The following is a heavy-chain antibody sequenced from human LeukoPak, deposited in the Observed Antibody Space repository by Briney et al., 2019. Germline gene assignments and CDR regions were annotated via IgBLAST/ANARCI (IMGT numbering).Heavy chain of an antibody. D-gene: IGHD3-16*01. CDR3: ARGSLDYVWGSYSTYYFDY. Sequence: SETLSLTCTVSGYSISSGYYWGWIRQPPGKGLEWIGSIYHSGSTYYNPSLKSRVTISVDTSKNQFSLKLSSVTAADTAVYYCARGSLDYVWGSYSTYYFDYWGQGTLVTVSS. CDR2: IYHSGST. J-gene: IGHJ4*02. V-gene: IGHV4-38-2*02. CDR1: GYSISSGYY.